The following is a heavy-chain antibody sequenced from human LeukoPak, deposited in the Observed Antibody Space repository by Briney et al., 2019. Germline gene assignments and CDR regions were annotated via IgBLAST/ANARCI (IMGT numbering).Heavy chain of an antibody. CDR1: GFTFSDYY. CDR3: ASLSGGYFDC. Sequence: GGSLRLSCAASGFTFSDYYMSWIRQVPGKGLEWVSYISDSGSTIYYADSVKGRFTISRDDSKNTLYLQMGSLRPEDMAVYYCASLSGGYFDCWGQGTLVTVSS. V-gene: IGHV3-11*04. D-gene: IGHD3-16*01. CDR2: ISDSGSTI. J-gene: IGHJ4*02.